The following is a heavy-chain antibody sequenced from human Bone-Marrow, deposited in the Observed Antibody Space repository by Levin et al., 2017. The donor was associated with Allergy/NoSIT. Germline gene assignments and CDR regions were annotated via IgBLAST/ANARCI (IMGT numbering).Heavy chain of an antibody. Sequence: SGPTLVKPTQTLSLTCTVSGLSLNAHGVGVAWIRQPPGKALEWLALIYWDDDKRFRSSLKDRITITKDTSKNQVVFTMTDMDPADTATYYCAHRRIASAGSHFDFWGQGTLVTVAS. CDR2: IYWDDDK. V-gene: IGHV2-5*02. CDR1: GLSLNAHGVG. D-gene: IGHD6-25*01. CDR3: AHRRIASAGSHFDF. J-gene: IGHJ4*02.